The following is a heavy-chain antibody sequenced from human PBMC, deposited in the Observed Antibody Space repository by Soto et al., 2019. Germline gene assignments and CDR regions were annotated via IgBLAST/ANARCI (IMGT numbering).Heavy chain of an antibody. CDR3: ARDEVGATVGYYYGMDV. D-gene: IGHD1-26*01. J-gene: IGHJ6*02. Sequence: QVQLVESGGGVVQPGRSLRLSCAASGFTFSSYAMHWVRQAPGKGLEWVAVISYDGSNKYYADSVKGRFTISRDNSQNTLYLQMNSLRAEDTAVYYCARDEVGATVGYYYGMDVWGQGTTVTVSS. CDR2: ISYDGSNK. V-gene: IGHV3-30-3*01. CDR1: GFTFSSYA.